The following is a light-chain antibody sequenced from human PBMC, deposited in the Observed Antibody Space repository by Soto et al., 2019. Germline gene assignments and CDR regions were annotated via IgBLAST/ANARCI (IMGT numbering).Light chain of an antibody. Sequence: DIQMTQAPSSLSASVGDRVTITCRASQSITTSLSWYQQKPGKAPKVLIYGASNLQGGVPSRFSGGGSGTDFTLIISSLQPEDFAAYYRQQSYSTPFTFGPGTRVDVK. CDR2: GAS. V-gene: IGKV1-39*01. CDR1: QSITTS. CDR3: QQSYSTPFT. J-gene: IGKJ3*01.